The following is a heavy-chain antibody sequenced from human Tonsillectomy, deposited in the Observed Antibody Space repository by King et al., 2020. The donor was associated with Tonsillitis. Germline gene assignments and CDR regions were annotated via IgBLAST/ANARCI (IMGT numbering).Heavy chain of an antibody. CDR2: IYYSGST. CDR1: GGSISSSSYY. J-gene: IGHJ3*02. V-gene: IGHV4-39*07. D-gene: IGHD3-22*01. Sequence: LQLQESGPGLVKPSETLSLTCTVSGGSISSSSYYWGWIRQPPGKGLEWIGSIYYSGSTYYNPSLKSRVTISVDTSKNQFSLKLSSVTAADTAVYYCARLTAPYYYDSSGYAFDIWGQGTMVTVSS. CDR3: ARLTAPYYYDSSGYAFDI.